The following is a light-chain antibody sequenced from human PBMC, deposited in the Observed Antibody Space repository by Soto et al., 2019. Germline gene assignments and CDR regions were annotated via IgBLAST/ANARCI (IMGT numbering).Light chain of an antibody. J-gene: IGKJ1*01. CDR1: RDIGND. CDR2: AAS. V-gene: IGKV1-6*01. CDR3: LQHFNFSWT. Sequence: AILMTQSPSSLSASVGDRVTITCRASRDIGNDLGWYQQKPGKAPKHLIFAASNLQSGVPSRFSGGGSGTDFTLTISSLQADDFATYYCLQHFNFSWTFGQGTKVETK.